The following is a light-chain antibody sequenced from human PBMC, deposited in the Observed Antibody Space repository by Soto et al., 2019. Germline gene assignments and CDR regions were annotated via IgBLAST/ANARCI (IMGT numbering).Light chain of an antibody. Sequence: EIVMTQSPATLSVSPGERATLSCRASQSVVTNLAWYQQKPGQAPRLLIYGASTRATGIPARFSGSGSGTEFTLTISRLEPEDFAVYYCQQYVSSPWAFGQGTKVDIK. V-gene: IGKV3-15*01. J-gene: IGKJ1*01. CDR3: QQYVSSPWA. CDR2: GAS. CDR1: QSVVTN.